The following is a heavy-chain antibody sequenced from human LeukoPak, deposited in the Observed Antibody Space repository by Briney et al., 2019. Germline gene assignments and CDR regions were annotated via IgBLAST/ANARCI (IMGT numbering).Heavy chain of an antibody. CDR3: AKRGDYMGYFDN. CDR1: GFTFSSYA. Sequence: GGSLRLSCAASGFTFSSYAMHWVRQAPGKGLEWVAVISYDGSNKYYADSVKGRFTISRDNSKNTLYLQMNSLRAEDAAVYYCAKRGDYMGYFDNWGQGTLVTVSS. D-gene: IGHD4-17*01. J-gene: IGHJ4*02. CDR2: ISYDGSNK. V-gene: IGHV3-30-3*02.